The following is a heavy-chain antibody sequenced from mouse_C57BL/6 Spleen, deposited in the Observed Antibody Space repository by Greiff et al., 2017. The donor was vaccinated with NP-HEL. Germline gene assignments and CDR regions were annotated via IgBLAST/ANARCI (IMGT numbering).Heavy chain of an antibody. V-gene: IGHV1-82*01. J-gene: IGHJ1*03. Sequence: QVQLQQSGPELVKPGASVKISCKASGYAFSSSWMNWVKQRPGKGLEWIGRIYPGDGDTNYNGKFKGKATLTADKSSSTAYMQLSSLTSEDSAVYFCAREAADYYGSSYPSYWYFDVWGTGTTVTVSS. CDR3: AREAADYYGSSYPSYWYFDV. CDR2: IYPGDGDT. CDR1: GYAFSSSW. D-gene: IGHD1-1*01.